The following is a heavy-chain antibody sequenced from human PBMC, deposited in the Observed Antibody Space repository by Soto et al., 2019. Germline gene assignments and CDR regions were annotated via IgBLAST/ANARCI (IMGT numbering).Heavy chain of an antibody. Sequence: SETLSLTCTVSGGSIGSGGYYWSWIRQHPGKGLEWIGYIYYSGSTYYNPSLKSRVTISVDTSKNQFSLKLSSVTAADTAVYYCARERVGHPPPGTSDYRGPAPLLTLSS. CDR2: IYYSGST. V-gene: IGHV4-31*03. J-gene: IGHJ4*02. CDR3: ARERVGHPPPGTSDY. D-gene: IGHD6-13*01. CDR1: GGSIGSGGYY.